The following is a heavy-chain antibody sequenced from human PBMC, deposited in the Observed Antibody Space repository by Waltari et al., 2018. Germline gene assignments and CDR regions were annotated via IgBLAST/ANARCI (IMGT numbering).Heavy chain of an antibody. CDR1: GGSFSGYY. CDR3: ARSPRRITMVRGVPAFDY. J-gene: IGHJ4*02. Sequence: QVQLQQWGAGLLKPSETLSITCAVYGGSFSGYYWSWLRQPPGKGLEWIGEINHSGSTNYNPSLKSRVTISVDTSKNQFSLKLSSVTAADTAVYYCARSPRRITMVRGVPAFDYWGQGTLVTVSS. V-gene: IGHV4-34*01. D-gene: IGHD3-10*01. CDR2: INHSGST.